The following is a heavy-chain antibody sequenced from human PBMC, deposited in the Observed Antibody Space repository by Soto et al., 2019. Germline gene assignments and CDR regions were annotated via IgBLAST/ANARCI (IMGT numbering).Heavy chain of an antibody. V-gene: IGHV3-21*06. CDR2: ISSTTNYI. CDR3: ARESEDLTSNFDY. CDR1: GFTFTRFS. J-gene: IGHJ4*02. Sequence: GGSLRLSCAASGFTFTRFSMNWVRQAPGKGLECVSSISSTTNYIYYGDSMKGRFTISRDNAKNSLYLEMNSLRAEDTAVYYCARESEDLTSNFDYWGQGTLVTVYS.